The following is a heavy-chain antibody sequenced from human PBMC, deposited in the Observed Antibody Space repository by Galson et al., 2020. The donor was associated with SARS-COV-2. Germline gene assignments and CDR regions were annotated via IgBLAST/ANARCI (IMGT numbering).Heavy chain of an antibody. Sequence: ASVKVSCKASGYTFTGYYLHWVRQAPGQGLEWMGWINHNSGGPNYAQKFQGRVTMTGDTSISTAYMELSSLRSDDTAVYFCARSCSSTTCFHSDGMDVWGQGTTVTVSS. J-gene: IGHJ6*02. CDR3: ARSCSSTTCFHSDGMDV. CDR1: GYTFTGYY. V-gene: IGHV1-2*02. CDR2: INHNSGGP. D-gene: IGHD2-2*01.